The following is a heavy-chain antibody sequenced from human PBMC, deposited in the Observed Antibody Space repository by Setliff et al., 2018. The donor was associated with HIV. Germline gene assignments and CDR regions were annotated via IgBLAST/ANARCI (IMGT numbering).Heavy chain of an antibody. CDR3: AGGPGTTSIDY. Sequence: PSETLSLTCTVSGGSISSGGYYWSWIRQHPGKGLEWIGYIYYTGNTYYNPSLKSRVTISADTSKNQFSLRLSSVTAADTAVYYCAGGPGTTSIDYWAQGTLVTVSS. CDR1: GGSISSGGYY. J-gene: IGHJ4*02. V-gene: IGHV4-31*03. D-gene: IGHD1-26*01. CDR2: IYYTGNT.